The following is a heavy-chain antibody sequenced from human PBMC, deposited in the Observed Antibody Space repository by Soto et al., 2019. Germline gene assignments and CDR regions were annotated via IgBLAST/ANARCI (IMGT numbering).Heavy chain of an antibody. CDR3: VTATGQYSGSYWLLDY. CDR1: GFTFSNAW. D-gene: IGHD1-26*01. Sequence: GGSLRLSCAASGFTFSNAWMNWVRQAPGKGLEWVGRIKSKTGGGTPDYAAPVRGRFTISRDDSKDMVFLQMNSLEIEDTAVYYCVTATGQYSGSYWLLDYWGHGTLVTVSS. V-gene: IGHV3-15*07. CDR2: IKSKTGGGTP. J-gene: IGHJ4*01.